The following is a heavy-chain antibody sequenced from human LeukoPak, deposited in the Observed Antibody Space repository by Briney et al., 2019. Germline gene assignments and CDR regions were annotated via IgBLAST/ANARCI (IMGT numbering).Heavy chain of an antibody. J-gene: IGHJ4*02. V-gene: IGHV4-4*02. D-gene: IGHD3-22*01. CDR1: GGSISSSNW. CDR3: AREDYYDSSGYYPYFDY. Sequence: PSGTLSLTCAVSGGSISSSNWWSWVRQPPGKGLEWIGEIYHSGSTNYNPSLKSRVTISVDTSKNQFSLKLSSVTAADTAVYYCAREDYYDSSGYYPYFDYWGQGTLVTVSS. CDR2: IYHSGST.